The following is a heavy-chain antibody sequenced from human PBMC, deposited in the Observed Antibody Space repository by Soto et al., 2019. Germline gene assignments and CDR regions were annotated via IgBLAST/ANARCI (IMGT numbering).Heavy chain of an antibody. J-gene: IGHJ4*02. D-gene: IGHD3-3*01. CDR2: INHSGST. V-gene: IGHV4-39*07. Sequence: SETLSLTCAVSGGSISGSSFYWSWIRQPPGKGLEWIGEINHSGSTNYNPSLKSRVTISVDTSKNQFSLKLSSVTAADTAVYYCARGLSLWSGYRKLDYWGQGTLVTVSS. CDR3: ARGLSLWSGYRKLDY. CDR1: GGSISGSSFY.